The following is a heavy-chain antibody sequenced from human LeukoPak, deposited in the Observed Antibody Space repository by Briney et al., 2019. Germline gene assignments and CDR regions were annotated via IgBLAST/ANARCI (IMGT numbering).Heavy chain of an antibody. V-gene: IGHV1-46*01. Sequence: GSSVKVSCKASGYTFTRYYMQWVRQAPGQGLEWMGIINPSGGSTSYAQKFQGRVTMTRGTSTSTVYMELSSLRSEDTAVYYCARAYYYDSSGYYPGGDYWGQGTLVTVSS. CDR3: ARAYYYDSSGYYPGGDY. J-gene: IGHJ4*02. D-gene: IGHD3-22*01. CDR1: GYTFTRYY. CDR2: INPSGGST.